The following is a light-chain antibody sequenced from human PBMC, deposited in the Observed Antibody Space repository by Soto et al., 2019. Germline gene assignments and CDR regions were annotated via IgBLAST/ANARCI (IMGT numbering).Light chain of an antibody. J-gene: IGKJ2*01. CDR1: QSVSSSY. V-gene: IGKV3-20*01. Sequence: ENVLTHSPGTLSLSPGERATLSCRASQSVSSSYLAWYQQKPGQAPRLLIYDTSSRATGIPDRFSGSGSGTDFTLTISRLEPEDFAVYYCQQYVTSPPMYTFGQGTKLEIK. CDR2: DTS. CDR3: QQYVTSPPMYT.